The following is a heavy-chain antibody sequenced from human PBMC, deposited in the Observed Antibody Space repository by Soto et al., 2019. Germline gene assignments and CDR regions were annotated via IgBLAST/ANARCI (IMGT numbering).Heavy chain of an antibody. J-gene: IGHJ4*02. CDR3: ASQKVGATIAYY. CDR2: INHSEST. V-gene: IGHV4-34*01. CDR1: GGSFCGYY. D-gene: IGHD1-26*01. Sequence: QVQLQQWGAGLLKPSETLSLTCAVYGGSFCGYYWSWIRKPPGKGLARIGEINHSESTNYNQSLKSRVTISVDTCKNQFYLKLSSVTAAATAVYYCASQKVGATIAYYLSQGTLCSVSS.